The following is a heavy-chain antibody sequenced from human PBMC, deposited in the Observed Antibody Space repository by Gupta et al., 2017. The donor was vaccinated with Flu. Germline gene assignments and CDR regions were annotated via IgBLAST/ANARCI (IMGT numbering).Heavy chain of an antibody. D-gene: IGHD3-22*01. CDR1: GFTFSSYS. CDR2: ISSSSSYI. J-gene: IGHJ3*02. CDR3: ARDLGTMIVVVPTQWDAFDI. V-gene: IGHV3-21*01. Sequence: EVQLVESGGGLVKPGGSLRLSCAASGFTFSSYSMNWVRQAPGKGLEWVSCISSSSSYIYYADSVKGRFTISRDNAKNSLYLQMNSLRAEDTAVYYCARDLGTMIVVVPTQWDAFDIWGQGTMVTVAS.